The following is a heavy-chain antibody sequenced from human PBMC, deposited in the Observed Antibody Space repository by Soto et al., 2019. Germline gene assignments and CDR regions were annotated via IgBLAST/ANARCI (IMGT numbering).Heavy chain of an antibody. J-gene: IGHJ4*02. Sequence: AASVKVSCKASGGTFSSYAISWVRQAPGQGLEWMGGIIPIFGTANCAQKFQGRVTITADESTSTAYMELSSLRSEDTAVYYCARGPPRLTGTVFDYWGQGTLVTVSS. CDR1: GGTFSSYA. CDR3: ARGPPRLTGTVFDY. V-gene: IGHV1-69*13. D-gene: IGHD1-20*01. CDR2: IIPIFGTA.